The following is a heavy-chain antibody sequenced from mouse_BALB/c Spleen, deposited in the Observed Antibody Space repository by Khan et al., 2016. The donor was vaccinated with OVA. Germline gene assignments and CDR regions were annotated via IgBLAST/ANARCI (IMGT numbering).Heavy chain of an antibody. CDR1: GFAFNSYD. J-gene: IGHJ3*01. D-gene: IGHD2-1*01. CDR2: ISSTGTYT. V-gene: IGHV5-9*02. CDR3: TRTYYYGNPWFTY. Sequence: EVELVESGGGLVKPGGSLKLSCEVSGFAFNSYDMSWVRQTPEKRLEWVATISSTGTYTYYPDSVKGRSTISRDTARNTLYLQMSSLRSEDTALYYCTRTYYYGNPWFTYWGQGTLVTVSA.